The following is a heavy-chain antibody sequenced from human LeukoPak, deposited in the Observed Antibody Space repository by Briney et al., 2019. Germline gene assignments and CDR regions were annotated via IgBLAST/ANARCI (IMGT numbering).Heavy chain of an antibody. CDR2: IRADGRNK. D-gene: IGHD4/OR15-4a*01. Sequence: PAGGSLTLSCAASGFIFRSYAMHWVRQAPGKGLEWVAFIRADGRNKDYAASLRGRFTISRDNSMNTLNLQMDSLRLEDTAVYYCSRNKGANDYRDVWGRGTTVTVS. J-gene: IGHJ6*03. V-gene: IGHV3-30*02. CDR1: GFIFRSYA. CDR3: SRNKGANDYRDV.